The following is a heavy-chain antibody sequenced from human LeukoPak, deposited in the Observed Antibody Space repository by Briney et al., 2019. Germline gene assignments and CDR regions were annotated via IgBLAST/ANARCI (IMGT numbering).Heavy chain of an antibody. CDR3: ARGPAANSGDYYVGDY. V-gene: IGHV4-34*01. CDR2: INHSGST. CDR1: GGSFSGYY. D-gene: IGHD1-26*01. Sequence: SETLSLTCAVYGGSFSGYYWSWIRQPPGKGLEWIGEINHSGSTNYNPSLKSRVTISVDTSKNQFSLKLSSVTAADTGVYYCARGPAANSGDYYVGDYWGQGTLVTVSS. J-gene: IGHJ4*02.